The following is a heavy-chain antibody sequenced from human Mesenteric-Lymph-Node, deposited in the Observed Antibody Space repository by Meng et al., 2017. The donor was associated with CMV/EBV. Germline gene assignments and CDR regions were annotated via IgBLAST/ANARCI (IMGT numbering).Heavy chain of an antibody. Sequence: ASVKVSCKTSGYTFTGYYIHWVRLAPGQGLEWMGWINPSSGEKKYAQKFQGRVTMTRDTSISTAYIELSSLTSDDTAVYYCARGGGLVRFLEWLNYWGQGTLVTVSS. V-gene: IGHV1-2*02. J-gene: IGHJ4*02. CDR3: ARGGGLVRFLEWLNY. D-gene: IGHD3-3*01. CDR2: INPSSGEK. CDR1: GYTFTGYY.